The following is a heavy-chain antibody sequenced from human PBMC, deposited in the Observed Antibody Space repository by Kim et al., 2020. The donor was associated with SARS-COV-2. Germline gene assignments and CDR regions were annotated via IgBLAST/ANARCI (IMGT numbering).Heavy chain of an antibody. V-gene: IGHV4-34*01. CDR3: ARGGVRGVISGMDV. J-gene: IGHJ6*02. Sequence: PSLKRRVTISVATSKDLFSLKLSSVTAADTAVYYCARGGVRGVISGMDVWGQGTTVTVSS. D-gene: IGHD3-10*01.